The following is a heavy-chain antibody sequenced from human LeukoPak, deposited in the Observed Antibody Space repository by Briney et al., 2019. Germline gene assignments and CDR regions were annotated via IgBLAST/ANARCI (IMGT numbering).Heavy chain of an antibody. V-gene: IGHV3-23*01. J-gene: IGHJ4*02. CDR3: AKAYYNDRSGYPLDY. CDR2: ISGSGGST. Sequence: GGSLRLSCAASGFTFSNYAMSWVRQAPGKGLEWVSAISGSGGSTYYADSVKGRFTISRDNSKNTLYLQMNSLRAEDTAVYYCAKAYYNDRSGYPLDYWGQGTLVTVSS. D-gene: IGHD3-22*01. CDR1: GFTFSNYA.